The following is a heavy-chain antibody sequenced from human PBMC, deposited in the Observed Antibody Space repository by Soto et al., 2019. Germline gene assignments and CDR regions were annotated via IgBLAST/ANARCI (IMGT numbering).Heavy chain of an antibody. D-gene: IGHD4-17*01. CDR3: ARRYGGXLDY. CDR2: IYYSGST. Sequence: PSETLPLTCTVSGGSISSYYWSWIRQPPGKGLEWIGYIYYSGSTNYNPSLKSRVTISVDTSKNQFSLKLSSVTAADTAVYYCARRYGGXLDYWGQGTLVTVSS. CDR1: GGSISSYY. J-gene: IGHJ4*02. V-gene: IGHV4-59*08.